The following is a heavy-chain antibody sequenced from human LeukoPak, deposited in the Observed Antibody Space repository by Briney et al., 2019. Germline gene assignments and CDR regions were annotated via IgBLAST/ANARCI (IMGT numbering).Heavy chain of an antibody. CDR2: IYGGGSTT. CDR3: ASHWGGY. J-gene: IGHJ4*02. CDR1: GFTFSSYG. V-gene: IGHV3-NL1*01. D-gene: IGHD3-16*01. Sequence: GGSLRLSCAASGFTFSSYGMHWVRQAPGKGLEWVSIIYGGGSTTYYADSVKGRFTISRDNSKNTLYLQMNSLRAEDTAVYYCASHWGGYWDQGILVTVSS.